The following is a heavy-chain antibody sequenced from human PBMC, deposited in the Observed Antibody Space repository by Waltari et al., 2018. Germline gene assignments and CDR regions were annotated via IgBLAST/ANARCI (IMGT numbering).Heavy chain of an antibody. V-gene: IGHV4-59*12. CDR1: GGSPCGSY. CDR3: VRLRGGWSTAYNWFDP. J-gene: IGHJ5*02. D-gene: IGHD2-15*01. Sequence: QVLLQESGPGLVRPSETLSLTCTVSGGSPCGSYWGWIRQPPGKGLEWIGYISSTGNTNYNPCLDSRVTILLDTSKSQFSLTLNSVTAADTAVYFCVRLRGGWSTAYNWFDPWGQGTLVTVSS. CDR2: ISSTGNT.